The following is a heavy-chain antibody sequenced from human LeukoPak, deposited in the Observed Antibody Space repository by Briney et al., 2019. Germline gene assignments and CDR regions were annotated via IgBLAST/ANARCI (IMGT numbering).Heavy chain of an antibody. CDR1: GGSISTFY. CDR2: INYSGTS. V-gene: IGHV4-59*01. CDR3: ARLPTV. J-gene: IGHJ3*01. Sequence: SETLSLTCTVSGGSISTFYWSWIRQPPGKGLEGIGKINYSGTSDYNPSLKSRVTTSVDTSKCHFSLKLTSATAADTAVYYCARLPTVWGQGTMVTVSS.